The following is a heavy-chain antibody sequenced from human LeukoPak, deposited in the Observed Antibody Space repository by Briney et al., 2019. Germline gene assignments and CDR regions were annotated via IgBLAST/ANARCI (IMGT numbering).Heavy chain of an antibody. J-gene: IGHJ4*02. Sequence: PGGSLRLSCAASGFTFSSYWMSWVRQAPGKGLEWVANIKEDGSSQNYADSVKGRFTISRDNAKSSLHLQMNGLRAEDTAMYYCVKDSGWFHFDSWGQGTLVTVSS. CDR2: IKEDGSSQ. D-gene: IGHD6-19*01. V-gene: IGHV3-7*03. CDR3: VKDSGWFHFDS. CDR1: GFTFSSYW.